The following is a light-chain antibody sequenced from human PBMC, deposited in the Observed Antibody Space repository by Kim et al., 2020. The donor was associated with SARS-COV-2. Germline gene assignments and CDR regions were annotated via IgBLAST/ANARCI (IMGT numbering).Light chain of an antibody. Sequence: RVNNPRPGSSYNIGAGYDVHRYQQLPGTAPKHLIYGNNNRPSGVPDRFSGSKSGTSASLAITGLQAEDEADYYCQSYDNSLSGRVFGGGTKVTVL. CDR1: SYNIGAGYD. J-gene: IGLJ2*01. V-gene: IGLV1-40*01. CDR2: GNN. CDR3: QSYDNSLSGRV.